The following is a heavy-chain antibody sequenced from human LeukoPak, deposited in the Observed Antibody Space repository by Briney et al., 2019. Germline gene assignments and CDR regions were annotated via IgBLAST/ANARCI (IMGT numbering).Heavy chain of an antibody. CDR1: GFTFSSYD. V-gene: IGHV3-33*01. J-gene: IGHJ4*02. CDR3: AREKDRVFDS. D-gene: IGHD1-14*01. CDR2: LWYDGSNT. Sequence: PGGSLRLSCVPSGFTFSSYDMHWVRQALGKGLEWVAVLWYDGSNTYYADSVKGRFTISRDNSKNTLYLQMNSLRAEDTAVYYCAREKDRVFDSWGQGTLVTVSS.